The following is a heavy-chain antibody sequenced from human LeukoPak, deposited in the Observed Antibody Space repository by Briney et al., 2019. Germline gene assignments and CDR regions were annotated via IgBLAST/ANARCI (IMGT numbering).Heavy chain of an antibody. Sequence: KSSETLSLTCTVSGYSISSGYYWGWIRQPPGKGLEWIGYIYHSGSTKYNPSLKSRVTISVDTSKNQFSLKLSSVTAADTAVYYCARDGYSGNDGLWGQGTLVTVSS. J-gene: IGHJ4*02. CDR1: GYSISSGYY. CDR3: ARDGYSGNDGL. D-gene: IGHD5-12*01. V-gene: IGHV4-38-2*02. CDR2: IYHSGST.